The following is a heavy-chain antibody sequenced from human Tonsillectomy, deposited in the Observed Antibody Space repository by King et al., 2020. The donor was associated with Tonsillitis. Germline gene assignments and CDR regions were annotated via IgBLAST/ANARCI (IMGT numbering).Heavy chain of an antibody. D-gene: IGHD3-22*01. J-gene: IGHJ6*02. CDR2: IKQDGSEK. V-gene: IGHV3-7*01. CDR3: ARNRSSGSPYYYYYGMDV. Sequence: EVQLVESGGGLVQPGGSPRLSCAASGFTFSTYWMSWVRQAPGKGLEWVANIKQDGSEKYYVDSVKGRFTISRDNAKNSPYLQMNSLRAEDTAVYYCARNRSSGSPYYYYYGMDVWGQGTTVTVSS. CDR1: GFTFSTYW.